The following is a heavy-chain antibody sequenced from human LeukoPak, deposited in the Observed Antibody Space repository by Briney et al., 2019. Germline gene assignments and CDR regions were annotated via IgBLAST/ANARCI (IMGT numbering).Heavy chain of an antibody. D-gene: IGHD7-27*01. CDR1: GYTFSNYG. V-gene: IGHV1-18*01. J-gene: IGHJ4*02. CDR3: ARVFNWALFPMYYFDY. CDR2: INPYNDSR. Sequence: ASVKVSCKTSGYTFSNYGISWVRQAPGQGLEWMGWINPYNDSRKYEQKFQGRVTMITDTSTSTAYMELRSLRSDDTAVYYCARVFNWALFPMYYFDYWGQGTLVTVSS.